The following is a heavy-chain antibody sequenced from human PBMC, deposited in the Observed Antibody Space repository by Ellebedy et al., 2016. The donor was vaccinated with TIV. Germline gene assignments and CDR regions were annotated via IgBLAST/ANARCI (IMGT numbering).Heavy chain of an antibody. CDR2: IEHNEGT. J-gene: IGHJ6*02. V-gene: IGHV4-31*03. CDR1: GGSVTSGGYY. D-gene: IGHD3-22*01. Sequence: SETLSLTCTVSGGSVTSGGYYWTWIRQYPGGGLEWIGFIEHNEGTYYNPSHKSRVTMSVDTSKDQFSLNLSSVTAADSAVYYCARDVSYYYDSSGYFARYYYYYGMDVWGQGTTVTVSS. CDR3: ARDVSYYYDSSGYFARYYYYYGMDV.